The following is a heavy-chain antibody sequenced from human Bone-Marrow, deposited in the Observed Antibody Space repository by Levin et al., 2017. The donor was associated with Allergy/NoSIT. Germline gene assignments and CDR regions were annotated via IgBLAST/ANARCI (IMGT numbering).Heavy chain of an antibody. D-gene: IGHD6-19*01. Sequence: GGSLRLSCAVSGFTFGSRPISWVRQAPGKGLEWVAATAYRGDDTYYADSVRGRFAFSGDKSKSTVYLQMDSLRVEDTAVYYCAKEDFGSSLDYWGQGTLVTVSS. V-gene: IGHV3-23*01. CDR1: GFTFGSRP. CDR3: AKEDFGSSLDY. J-gene: IGHJ4*02. CDR2: TAYRGDDT.